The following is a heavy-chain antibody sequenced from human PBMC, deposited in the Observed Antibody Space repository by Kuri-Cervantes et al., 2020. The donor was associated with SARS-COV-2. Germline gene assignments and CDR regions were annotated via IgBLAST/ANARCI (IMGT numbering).Heavy chain of an antibody. CDR2: IRQDGGDT. V-gene: IGHV3-7*01. J-gene: IGHJ4*02. D-gene: IGHD2-2*01. CDR1: GFTFSSYA. CDR3: ARVGGYCSSTSCYSKRHLDY. Sequence: GESLKISCAASGFTFSSYAMHWVRQAPGKELEWVAYIRQDGGDTYYEDSVKGRFTISRDDAKNSLYLQMNSLRAEDTAVYYCARVGGYCSSTSCYSKRHLDYWGQGTLVTVSS.